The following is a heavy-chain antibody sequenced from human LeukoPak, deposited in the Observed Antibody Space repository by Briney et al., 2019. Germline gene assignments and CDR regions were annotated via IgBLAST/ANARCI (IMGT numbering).Heavy chain of an antibody. D-gene: IGHD4-23*01. Sequence: KTSETLSLTCAVYGGSFSGYYWSWIRQPPGKGLEWIGSIYYSGSTYYNPSLKSRVTISVDTSKNQFSLKLSSVTAADTAVYYCAREVADYGGYYYYHYMDVWGKGTTVTISS. CDR3: AREVADYGGYYYYHYMDV. J-gene: IGHJ6*03. V-gene: IGHV4-34*01. CDR1: GGSFSGYY. CDR2: IYYSGST.